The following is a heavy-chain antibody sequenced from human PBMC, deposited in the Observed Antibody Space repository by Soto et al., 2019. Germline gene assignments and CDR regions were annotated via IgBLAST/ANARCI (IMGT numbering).Heavy chain of an antibody. Sequence: ESGGGVVQPGRSLRLSCAASGFTFSSYAMHWVRQAPGKGLEWVAVISYDGSNKYYADSVKGRFTISRDNSKNTLYLQMNSLRAEDTAVYYCAREGSGWSYYFDYWGQGTLVTVSS. J-gene: IGHJ4*02. D-gene: IGHD6-19*01. CDR3: AREGSGWSYYFDY. CDR2: ISYDGSNK. V-gene: IGHV3-30-3*01. CDR1: GFTFSSYA.